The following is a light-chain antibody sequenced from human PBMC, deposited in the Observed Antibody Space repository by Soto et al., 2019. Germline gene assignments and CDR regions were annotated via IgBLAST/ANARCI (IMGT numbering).Light chain of an antibody. CDR2: RDR. CDR3: QMWDSSVVV. J-gene: IGLJ2*01. Sequence: PVLVIYRDRIRPSGIPERFSGSNSGNTATLTINRAQAGDEADYYCQMWDSSVVVFGGGTKLTVL. V-gene: IGLV3-9*01.